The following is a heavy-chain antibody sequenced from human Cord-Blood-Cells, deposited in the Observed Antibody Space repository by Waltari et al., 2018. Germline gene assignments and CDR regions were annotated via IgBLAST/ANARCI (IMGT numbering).Heavy chain of an antibody. CDR2: IVVGSGNT. Sequence: QMQLVQSGPEVKKPGTSVKVSCKASGFTFTSSAVQWVRQARGQRLEWIGGIVVGSGNTNYEQKFQERVTITRDMSTSTAYMELSSLRSEDTAVYYCAARDYYYYGMDVWGQGTTVTVSS. CDR1: GFTFTSSA. J-gene: IGHJ6*02. V-gene: IGHV1-58*01. CDR3: AARDYYYYGMDV.